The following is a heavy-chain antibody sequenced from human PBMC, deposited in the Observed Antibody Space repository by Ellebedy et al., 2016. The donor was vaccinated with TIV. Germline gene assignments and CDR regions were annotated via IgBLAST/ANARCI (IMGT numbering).Heavy chain of an antibody. CDR3: ARALGGGHCY. J-gene: IGHJ4*02. CDR2: IKQDGSEK. V-gene: IGHV3-7*01. CDR1: GFTFSAYW. Sequence: GESLKISXAASGFTFSAYWMHWVRQAPGKGLEWVANIKQDGSEKYCVDSVKGRFTISRDNAKNSLYLQMNSLRAEDTAVYYCARALGGGHCYWGQGTLVTVSS. D-gene: IGHD2-21*02.